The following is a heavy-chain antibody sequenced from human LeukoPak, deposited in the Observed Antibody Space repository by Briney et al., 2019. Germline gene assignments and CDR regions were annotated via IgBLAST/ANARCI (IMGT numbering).Heavy chain of an antibody. CDR3: AKEGIVAVPAAMMDV. Sequence: GGSLRLSCAASGFTFSSYWMSWVRQAPGKGLEWVSAISGSGGSTYYADSVKGRFTISRDNSKNTLYLQMNSLRVEDTALYYCAKEGIVAVPAAMMDVWGKGTTVTVSS. V-gene: IGHV3-23*01. CDR1: GFTFSSYW. J-gene: IGHJ6*04. D-gene: IGHD2-2*01. CDR2: ISGSGGST.